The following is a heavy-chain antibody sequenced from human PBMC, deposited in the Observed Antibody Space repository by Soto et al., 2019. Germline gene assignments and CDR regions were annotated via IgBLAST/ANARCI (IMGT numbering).Heavy chain of an antibody. CDR1: GFTFSNAW. Sequence: PGGSLILSCAASGFTFSNAWMSWVRQALGKGLEWVGRIKSKTDGGTTDYAAPVKGRFTISRDDSKNTLYLQMNSLKTEDTAVYYFTTEKVDYDILTGYYSFDYWGQGTLVTVSS. V-gene: IGHV3-15*01. J-gene: IGHJ4*02. CDR2: IKSKTDGGTT. CDR3: TTEKVDYDILTGYYSFDY. D-gene: IGHD3-9*01.